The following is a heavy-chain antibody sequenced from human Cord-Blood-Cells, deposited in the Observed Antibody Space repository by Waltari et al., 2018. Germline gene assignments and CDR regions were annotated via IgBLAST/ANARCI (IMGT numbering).Heavy chain of an antibody. J-gene: IGHJ6*02. CDR1: GLTFSSYA. CDR3: ARVGVKRGYYYYGMDV. V-gene: IGHV3-30-3*01. CDR2: ISYDGSNK. D-gene: IGHD3-10*01. Sequence: QVQLVESGGGVVQPGRSLRLSCAASGLTFSSYAMNWFRQAPGKGLEWVAVISYDGSNKYYADSVKGRFTISRDNSKNTLYLQMNSLRAEDTAVYYCARVGVKRGYYYYGMDVWGQGTTVTVSS.